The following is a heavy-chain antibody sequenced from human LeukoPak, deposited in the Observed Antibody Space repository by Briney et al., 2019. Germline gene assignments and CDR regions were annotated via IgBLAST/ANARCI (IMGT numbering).Heavy chain of an antibody. CDR3: ARDLGVLRVPPTLAFDY. D-gene: IGHD3-10*01. V-gene: IGHV1-46*01. CDR2: INPSGGST. CDR1: GYTFTSYY. Sequence: GASVKVSCKASGYTFTSYYMHWVRQAPGQGLEWMGIINPSGGSTSYAQKFQGRVTMTRDTSTSTVCMELSSLRSEDTAVYYCARDLGVLRVPPTLAFDYWGQGTLVTVSS. J-gene: IGHJ4*02.